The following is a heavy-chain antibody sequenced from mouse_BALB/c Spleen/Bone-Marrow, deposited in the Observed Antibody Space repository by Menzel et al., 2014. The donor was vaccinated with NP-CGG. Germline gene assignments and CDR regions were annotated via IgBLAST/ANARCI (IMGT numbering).Heavy chain of an antibody. CDR1: GFNIKDTY. CDR2: IVPANVNT. Sequence: VQLQQSGAELVKPGASVKLSCTASGFNIKDTYIHWVKQRPEQGLEWIGRIVPANVNTKYDPKFQGKATITADTSSNTAYLQLSSLTSEDTAVYYCARYRLGTYFDYWGQGTTLTVST. J-gene: IGHJ2*01. V-gene: IGHV14-3*02. D-gene: IGHD2-14*01. CDR3: ARYRLGTYFDY.